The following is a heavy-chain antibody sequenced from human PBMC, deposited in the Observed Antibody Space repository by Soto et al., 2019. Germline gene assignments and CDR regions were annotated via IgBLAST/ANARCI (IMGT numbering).Heavy chain of an antibody. CDR2: VLPILGTA. V-gene: IGHV1-69*01. CDR3: ARIGHPGH. CDR1: GGSLRNSV. J-gene: IGHJ4*02. Sequence: QVQLVQSGAEVKKPGSSVKVSCTASGGSLRNSVISWVRQAPAQRLEWMGGVLPILGTANYAQKFQVSVTMTPDEATSPAYMDLSCMRPDDTSIYYCARIGHPGHWGPGTLVIVSS.